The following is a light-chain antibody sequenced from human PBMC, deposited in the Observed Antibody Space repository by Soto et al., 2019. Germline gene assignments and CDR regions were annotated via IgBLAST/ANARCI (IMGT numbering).Light chain of an antibody. Sequence: DIQMTQSPSSLSASVGDRVTITCRATQSISTYLNWYHQKPGKAPKLLIYDASFLQSGVPSRFSGSGSGTDFTLTISSLQPEDFSTYYCQQSYNMPYTFGQGTNLEIK. V-gene: IGKV1-39*01. J-gene: IGKJ2*01. CDR2: DAS. CDR3: QQSYNMPYT. CDR1: QSISTY.